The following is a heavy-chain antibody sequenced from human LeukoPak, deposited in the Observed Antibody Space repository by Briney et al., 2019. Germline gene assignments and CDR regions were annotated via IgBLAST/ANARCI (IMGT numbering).Heavy chain of an antibody. Sequence: GGSLRLSCAASGFTFSSYGVHWVRQAPGKGLEWVAVIWYDGSNKYYADSVKGRFTISRDNSKNTLYLQMNSLSAEDTAVYYCARGSSRDYYDSSGYPDFDYWGQGTLVTVSS. CDR2: IWYDGSNK. V-gene: IGHV3-33*01. CDR3: ARGSSRDYYDSSGYPDFDY. D-gene: IGHD3-22*01. CDR1: GFTFSSYG. J-gene: IGHJ4*02.